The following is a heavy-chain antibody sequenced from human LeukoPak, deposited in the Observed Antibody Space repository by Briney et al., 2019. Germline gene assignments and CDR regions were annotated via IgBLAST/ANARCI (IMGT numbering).Heavy chain of an antibody. D-gene: IGHD4-23*01. CDR2: IYYSGST. CDR1: GGSISSYY. CDR3: AREIPDGNLDY. V-gene: IGHV4-59*01. Sequence: SETLSLTCTVSGGSISSYYWSWIRQPPGKGLEWIGYIYYSGSTNYNPSLKSRVTISVDTSKNQFSLKLSSVTAADTAVYYCAREIPDGNLDYWGQGTLVTVSS. J-gene: IGHJ4*02.